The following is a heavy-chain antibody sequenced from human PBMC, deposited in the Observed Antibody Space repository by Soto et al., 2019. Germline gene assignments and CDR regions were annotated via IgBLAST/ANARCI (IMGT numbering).Heavy chain of an antibody. Sequence: GGSLRLSCAASGFTFDDFAMHWVRQVSGKGLEWVSGISWNSANIGYADSVRGRFTISRDNAKNSLYLQMNSLSVEDTALYHCAKGHLEWEQLADYWGQGTLVTVSS. CDR2: ISWNSANI. CDR1: GFTFDDFA. D-gene: IGHD1-26*01. V-gene: IGHV3-9*01. CDR3: AKGHLEWEQLADY. J-gene: IGHJ4*02.